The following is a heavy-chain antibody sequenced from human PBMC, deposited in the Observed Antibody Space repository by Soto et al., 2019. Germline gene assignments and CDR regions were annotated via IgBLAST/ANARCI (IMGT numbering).Heavy chain of an antibody. CDR2: IYYSGST. D-gene: IGHD2-8*02. V-gene: IGHV4-31*01. Sequence: QVQLQESGPGLVKPSQTLSLTCTVSGGSISSGGYYWSWIRQPPGKGLEWIGHIYYSGSTYYNPSLKSLVTISVDTSKSQFPLKLGSVTAAATSVYYCARDRLASGGWFDPWGKGTLVTVSA. CDR3: ARDRLASGGWFDP. J-gene: IGHJ5*02. CDR1: GGSISSGGYY.